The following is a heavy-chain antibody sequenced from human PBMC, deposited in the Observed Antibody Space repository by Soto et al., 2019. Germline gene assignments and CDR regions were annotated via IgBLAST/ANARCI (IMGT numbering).Heavy chain of an antibody. D-gene: IGHD1-26*01. J-gene: IGHJ4*02. CDR2: IIPIFGTA. Sequence: QVQLVQSGAEVKKPGSSVKVSCKASGGTFSSYSINWVRQAPGQGLEWMGEIIPIFGTANYAQKFQRRVTITADESTSTAYMELSSLRSADTAVYYCARDGGRHSGGIDYWGQGTLVTVSS. CDR1: GGTFSSYS. V-gene: IGHV1-69*01. CDR3: ARDGGRHSGGIDY.